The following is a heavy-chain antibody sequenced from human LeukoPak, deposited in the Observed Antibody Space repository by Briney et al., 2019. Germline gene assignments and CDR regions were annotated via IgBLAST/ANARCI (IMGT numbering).Heavy chain of an antibody. CDR3: ARDNDSRDPPHFDY. J-gene: IGHJ4*02. Sequence: ASVKVSCKASGYTFTNYGISWVRQAPGQGLEWMGWISGYNGHTNYAQKFQGRVTMTTDTSATTVYMELGSLRSDDTAVYYCARDNDSRDPPHFDYWGQGTLVTVSS. V-gene: IGHV1-18*01. CDR2: ISGYNGHT. D-gene: IGHD3-16*01. CDR1: GYTFTNYG.